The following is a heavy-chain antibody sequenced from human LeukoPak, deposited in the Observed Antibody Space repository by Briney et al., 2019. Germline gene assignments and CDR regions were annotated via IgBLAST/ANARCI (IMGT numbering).Heavy chain of an antibody. V-gene: IGHV1-2*02. Sequence: ASVKVSCKASGYTFTGYYIHWVRQAPGQGLEWMAWIDPNSGATDYAKNFQGRVTMTRDTSISTAYMELSRLKSDDTALYYCTRGRIVNNGNSIEGGLQPWGQGTLVTVSS. J-gene: IGHJ1*01. D-gene: IGHD1-26*01. CDR1: GYTFTGYY. CDR3: TRGRIVNNGNSIEGGLQP. CDR2: IDPNSGAT.